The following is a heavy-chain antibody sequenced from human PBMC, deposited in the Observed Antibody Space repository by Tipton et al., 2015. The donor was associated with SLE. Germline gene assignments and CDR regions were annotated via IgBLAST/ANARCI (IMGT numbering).Heavy chain of an antibody. V-gene: IGHV4-34*01. CDR1: GGSFSGYY. CDR3: ARGDIVVVPAAIGDAFDI. Sequence: TLSLTCAVYGGSFSGYYWSWIRQPPGKGLEWIGEINHSGSTNYNPSLKSRVTISVDTSKNQFSLKLSSVTAADTAVYYCARGDIVVVPAAIGDAFDIWGQGTMVTVSS. CDR2: INHSGST. J-gene: IGHJ3*02. D-gene: IGHD2-2*02.